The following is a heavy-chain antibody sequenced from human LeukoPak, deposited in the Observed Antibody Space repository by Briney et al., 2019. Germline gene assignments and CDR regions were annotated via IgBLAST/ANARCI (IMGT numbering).Heavy chain of an antibody. V-gene: IGHV1-69*01. CDR3: ARGARSRVTTEFYFDY. CDR1: GGTFSSYA. CDR2: IIPIFGTA. Sequence: SVKVSCKASGGTFSSYAISWVRQAPGQGLEWMGGIIPIFGTANYAQKFRGRVTITADESTSTAYMELSSLRSEDTAVYYCARGARSRVTTEFYFDYWGQGTLVTVSS. D-gene: IGHD4-17*01. J-gene: IGHJ4*02.